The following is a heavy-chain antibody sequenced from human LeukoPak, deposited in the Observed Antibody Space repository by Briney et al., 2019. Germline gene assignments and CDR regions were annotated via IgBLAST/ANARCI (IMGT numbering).Heavy chain of an antibody. Sequence: ASVKVSCKASGYTFTSYYMHWVRQAPGQGLEWMGIINPSGGSTSYAQKFQGRVTMTRDTFTSTVYMELSSLRSEDTAVYYCARDQGEWYLEVHYYGMDVWGQGTTVTVSS. D-gene: IGHD3-3*01. V-gene: IGHV1-46*01. CDR2: INPSGGST. CDR3: ARDQGEWYLEVHYYGMDV. J-gene: IGHJ6*02. CDR1: GYTFTSYY.